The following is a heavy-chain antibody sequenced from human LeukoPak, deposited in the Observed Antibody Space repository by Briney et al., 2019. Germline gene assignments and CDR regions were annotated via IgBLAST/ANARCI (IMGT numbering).Heavy chain of an antibody. J-gene: IGHJ4*02. CDR2: IYYSGST. Sequence: PSETLSLTCTVSGGSISSADYYWGWIRQPPGKGLEWIGSIYYSGSTYYNPSLKSRVTISVDTSKNQFSLKLSSVTAPGTAVYYCARLSRSGWYLFDYWGQGTLVTVSS. CDR3: ARLSRSGWYLFDY. V-gene: IGHV4-39*01. CDR1: GGSISSADYY. D-gene: IGHD6-19*01.